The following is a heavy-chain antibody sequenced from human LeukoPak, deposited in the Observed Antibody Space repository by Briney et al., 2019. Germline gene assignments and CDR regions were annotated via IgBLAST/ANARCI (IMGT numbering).Heavy chain of an antibody. Sequence: GGSLRLSCAASGFTFSSYEMNWVRQAPGKGLEWVSYISSSGSTIYYADSVKGRFTISRDNAKNSLYLQMNSLRAEDTAVYYCARHRRIFGVGFIEGDAFDFWGQGTMVTVSS. V-gene: IGHV3-48*03. CDR2: ISSSGSTI. D-gene: IGHD3-3*01. CDR1: GFTFSSYE. CDR3: ARHRRIFGVGFIEGDAFDF. J-gene: IGHJ3*01.